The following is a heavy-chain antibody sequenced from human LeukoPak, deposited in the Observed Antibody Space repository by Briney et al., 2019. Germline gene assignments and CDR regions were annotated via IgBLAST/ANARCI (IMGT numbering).Heavy chain of an antibody. J-gene: IGHJ4*02. CDR1: GGTFSIYT. CDR3: AREFIKLGRDGYNYSDY. CDR2: IIPILGIA. Sequence: SVKVSCKASGGTFSIYTISWGRQAPGQGLEWMGRIIPILGIANYAQKFQGRVTITADKSTSTAYMELSSLRSEDTAVYYCAREFIKLGRDGYNYSDYWGQGTLVTVSS. V-gene: IGHV1-69*04. D-gene: IGHD5-24*01.